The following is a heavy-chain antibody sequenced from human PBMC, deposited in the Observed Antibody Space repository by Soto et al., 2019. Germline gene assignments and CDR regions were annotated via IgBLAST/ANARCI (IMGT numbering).Heavy chain of an antibody. Sequence: SVKVSCKASGYHFTSSDINWVRQATGAGHEWMGWMNPNRGNRGYAQKFEGRVTMTRNTSISTAYMELSSLRSEDTAVEYGARGPQWLFFDYWGQGTLGTVSS. V-gene: IGHV1-8*01. CDR3: ARGPQWLFFDY. D-gene: IGHD6-19*01. CDR2: MNPNRGNR. CDR1: GYHFTSSD. J-gene: IGHJ4*02.